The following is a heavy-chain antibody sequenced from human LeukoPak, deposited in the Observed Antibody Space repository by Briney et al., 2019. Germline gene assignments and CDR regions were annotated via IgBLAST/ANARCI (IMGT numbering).Heavy chain of an antibody. J-gene: IGHJ6*02. CDR2: ISHSGST. CDR3: AAMRYGRDYYYGMDV. V-gene: IGHV4-59*01. CDR1: GGSINSYY. Sequence: ASENLSLTCSVTGGSINSYYWSWIRQPPGKGLEWIGYISHSGSTDSNPSLKSRVTISLDTSKNQFSLKLTSVTAADTAVYYCAAMRYGRDYYYGMDVWGQGTTVTVSS. D-gene: IGHD1-14*01.